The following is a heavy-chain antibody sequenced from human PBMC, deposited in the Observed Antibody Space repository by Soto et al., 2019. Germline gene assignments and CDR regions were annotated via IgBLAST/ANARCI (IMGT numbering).Heavy chain of an antibody. D-gene: IGHD2-15*01. V-gene: IGHV1-46*01. CDR1: GYPFTSQY. CDR2: INPRDGKT. CDR3: GRVGQVVAETFDS. Sequence: QVQLVQSGPEVKKPGAPVKIACKASGYPFTSQYIHWVRHAPGQGFQWMGIINPRDGKTTYAQNCQGSITKTSDTSTSTLYLEVTSLTSDDTAVYYCGRVGQVVAETFDSWGQGTLITVSS. J-gene: IGHJ4*02.